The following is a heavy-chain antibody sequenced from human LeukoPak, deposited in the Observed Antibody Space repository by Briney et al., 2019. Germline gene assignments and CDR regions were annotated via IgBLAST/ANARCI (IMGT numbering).Heavy chain of an antibody. V-gene: IGHV3-23*01. D-gene: IGHD3-16*01. Sequence: GGSLRLSCAASGFTFSSYAMSWVRQAPGKGLEWVSTISATGGTTYYADSVKGRFTISRDNSKNTLFLQMNSLRAEDTAVYYCAKGTGGVTLSDYWGQGTLVTVSS. CDR1: GFTFSSYA. CDR2: ISATGGTT. CDR3: AKGTGGVTLSDY. J-gene: IGHJ4*02.